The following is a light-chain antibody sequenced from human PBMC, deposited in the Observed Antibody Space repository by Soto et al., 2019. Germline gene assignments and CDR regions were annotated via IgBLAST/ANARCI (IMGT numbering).Light chain of an antibody. V-gene: IGKV3-15*01. CDR2: GAS. J-gene: IGKJ1*01. CDR3: QQYNNWPPDRT. CDR1: QSVSSN. Sequence: EIVMTQSPATLSVSPGERATLSCRASQSVSSNLAWYQQKPGQAPRLLIYGASTRATGIPARLSGSGSGTEFTLTISSLQSEDFAIYFCQQYNNWPPDRTFGQGTKVELK.